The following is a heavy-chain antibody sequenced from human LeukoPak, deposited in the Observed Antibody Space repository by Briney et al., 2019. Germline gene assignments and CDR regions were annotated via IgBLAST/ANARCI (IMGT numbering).Heavy chain of an antibody. CDR3: ARAFLRFLEWPRMDV. J-gene: IGHJ6*04. Sequence: SETLSLTCTVSGAAITSHYWSWIRQSPGKGLEWIGYIDNSGSTEYNPSLKSRVTISVDTSRNHFSLELTSVTSADTAVYYCARAFLRFLEWPRMDVWGKGTTVTVSS. CDR1: GAAITSHY. CDR2: IDNSGST. V-gene: IGHV4-59*11. D-gene: IGHD3-3*01.